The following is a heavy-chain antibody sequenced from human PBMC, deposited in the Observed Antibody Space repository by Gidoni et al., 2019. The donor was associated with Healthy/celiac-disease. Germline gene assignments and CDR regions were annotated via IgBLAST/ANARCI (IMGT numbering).Heavy chain of an antibody. CDR2: IIPIFGTA. J-gene: IGHJ5*02. CDR1: GGTFSSYA. Sequence: QVQLVQSGAEVKKPGSSVKVSCKASGGTFSSYAISWVRQATGQGLEWMGGIIPIFGTANYAQKFQGRVTITEDESTSTAYIELSSLRSEDTAVYYCSILGGSSGWFDPWGQGTLVTVSS. V-gene: IGHV1-69*01. D-gene: IGHD1-26*01. CDR3: SILGGSSGWFDP.